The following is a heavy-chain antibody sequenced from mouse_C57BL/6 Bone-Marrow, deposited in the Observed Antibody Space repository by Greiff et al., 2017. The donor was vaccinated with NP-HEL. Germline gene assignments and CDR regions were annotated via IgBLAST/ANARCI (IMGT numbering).Heavy chain of an antibody. CDR2: IYPRSGNT. V-gene: IGHV1-81*01. CDR3: ARGGLFITTPRWYFDV. D-gene: IGHD1-1*01. Sequence: QVQLKESGAELARPGASVKLSCKASGYTFTSYGISWVKQRTGQGLEWIGEIYPRSGNTYYNEKFKGKATLTADKSSSTAYMELRSLTSEDSAVYFCARGGLFITTPRWYFDVWGTGTTVTVSS. CDR1: GYTFTSYG. J-gene: IGHJ1*03.